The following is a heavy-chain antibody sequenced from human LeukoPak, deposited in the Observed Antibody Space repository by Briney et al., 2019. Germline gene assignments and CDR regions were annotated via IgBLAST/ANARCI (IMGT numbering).Heavy chain of an antibody. CDR1: GLTFTSHV. CDR2: ISMNVQTT. CDR3: VREGLERRTNFDY. V-gene: IGHV3-64D*06. Sequence: PGGSLRLSCSAPGLTFTSHVMHWVRQAPGKGLQYVSGISMNVQTTYYAGSVKGRFTISRDSSKNTVYLQMNSLTAEDTAVYYCVREGLERRTNFDYWGQGTLVSVSS. D-gene: IGHD1-1*01. J-gene: IGHJ4*02.